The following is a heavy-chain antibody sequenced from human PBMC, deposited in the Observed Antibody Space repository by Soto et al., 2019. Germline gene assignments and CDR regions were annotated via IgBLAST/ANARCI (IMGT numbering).Heavy chain of an antibody. CDR2: IHYSGST. CDR1: GYSINNYY. D-gene: IGHD3-22*01. CDR3: ARAASYYDINWFDS. V-gene: IGHV4-59*01. Sequence: SETLSLTCTVSGYSINNYYWSWIRQPPGKGLEWIGYIHYSGSTNYNPSLKSRVTISVDTSKSQFSLKVTSVTAADTAVYYCARAASYYDINWFDSWGQGTLVTVSS. J-gene: IGHJ5*01.